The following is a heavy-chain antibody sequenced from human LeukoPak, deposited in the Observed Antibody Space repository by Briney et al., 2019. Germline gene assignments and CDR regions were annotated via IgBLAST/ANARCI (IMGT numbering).Heavy chain of an antibody. V-gene: IGHV3-48*01. J-gene: IGHJ4*02. CDR3: ARALLFWGPDY. Sequence: PGGSLRLSCAASGFTFSNYNMNWVRQAPGKGLEWVSYISSSSSTIYYADSVKGRFTISRDNAKNSLYLQMNSLRAEDTAVYYCARALLFWGPDYWGRGTLVTVSS. CDR1: GFTFSNYN. CDR2: ISSSSSTI. D-gene: IGHD3-16*01.